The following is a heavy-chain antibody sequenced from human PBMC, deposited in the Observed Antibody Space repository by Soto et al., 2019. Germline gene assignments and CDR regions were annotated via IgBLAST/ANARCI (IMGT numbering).Heavy chain of an antibody. V-gene: IGHV3-30*18. CDR3: AKGAPWNPPPLAYYFDY. CDR2: ISYDGSNK. Sequence: GGSLRLSCAASGFTFSSYGMHWVRQAPGKGLEWVAVISYDGSNKYYADSVKGRFTISRDNSKNTLYLQMNSLRAEDTAVYYCAKGAPWNPPPLAYYFDYWGQGTLVTVSS. J-gene: IGHJ4*02. D-gene: IGHD1-1*01. CDR1: GFTFSSYG.